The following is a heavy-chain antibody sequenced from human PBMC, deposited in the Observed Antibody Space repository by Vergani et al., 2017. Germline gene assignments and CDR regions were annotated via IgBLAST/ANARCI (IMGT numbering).Heavy chain of an antibody. CDR1: GGSISSYY. J-gene: IGHJ4*02. D-gene: IGHD3-3*01. CDR2: IYYSGST. V-gene: IGHV4-59*01. Sequence: QVQLQESGPGLVKPSETLSLTCTVSGGSISSYYWSWIRQPPGKGLEWIEYIYYSGSTNYNPSLKSRVTISVDTSKNQFSLKLSSVTAADTAVYYCARGGQKLWSGYYTIDYWGQGTLVTVSS. CDR3: ARGGQKLWSGYYTIDY.